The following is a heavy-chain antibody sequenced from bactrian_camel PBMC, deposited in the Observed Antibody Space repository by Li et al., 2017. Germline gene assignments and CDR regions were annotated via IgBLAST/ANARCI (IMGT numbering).Heavy chain of an antibody. CDR3: ATAYQITVRDHCAY. V-gene: IGHV3S1*01. J-gene: IGHJ4*01. CDR2: ILNDVSTT. Sequence: HVQLVESGGGLVQPGKSLKLSCAASGFTFSNFAMSWVRQAPGKGLEWVSAILNDVSTTYYADSVKGRFTISRDNAKNTLYLQMDSVKSEDTATYFCATAYQITVRDHCAYRGQGTQVTVS. D-gene: IGHD1*01. CDR1: GFTFSNFA.